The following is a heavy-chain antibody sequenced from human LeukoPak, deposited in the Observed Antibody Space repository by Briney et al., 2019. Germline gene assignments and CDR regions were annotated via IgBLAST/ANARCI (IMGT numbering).Heavy chain of an antibody. Sequence: KSSETLSLTCNVPGGSISSYYWSWIRQPPGKGLEWMGYIYYSGSTYYNPSLESRVTISVDTSRNQFSLKLSSVTAADTAMHYCVRYHSSGWYQSDYWGQGTLVTVSS. CDR1: GGSISSYY. J-gene: IGHJ4*02. CDR3: VRYHSSGWYQSDY. D-gene: IGHD6-19*01. CDR2: IYYSGST. V-gene: IGHV4-59*08.